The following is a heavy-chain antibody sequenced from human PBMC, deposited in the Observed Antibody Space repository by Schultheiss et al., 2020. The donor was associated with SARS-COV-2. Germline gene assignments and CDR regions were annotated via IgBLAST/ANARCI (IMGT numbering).Heavy chain of an antibody. Sequence: GESLKISCAASGFTFSSYGMHWVRQAPGKGLEWVAVISYDGSNKYYADSVKGRFTISRDNAKNSLYLQMNSLRAEDTALYHCAKSSGSGYSPADVWGQGTTVTVAS. CDR3: AKSSGSGYSPADV. D-gene: IGHD3-22*01. CDR2: ISYDGSNK. CDR1: GFTFSSYG. J-gene: IGHJ6*02. V-gene: IGHV3-30*18.